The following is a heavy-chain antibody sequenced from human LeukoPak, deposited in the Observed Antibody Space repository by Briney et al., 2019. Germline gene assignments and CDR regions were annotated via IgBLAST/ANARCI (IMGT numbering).Heavy chain of an antibody. V-gene: IGHV4-59*01. J-gene: IGHJ6*04. Sequence: SETLSLTCTVSGGSISSYYWSWIRQPPGKGLEWIGYIYYSGSTNYNPPLKSRVTISVDTSKNQFSLKLSSVTAADTAVYYCARDLKGMDVWGKGTTVTVSS. CDR3: ARDLKGMDV. CDR2: IYYSGST. CDR1: GGSISSYY.